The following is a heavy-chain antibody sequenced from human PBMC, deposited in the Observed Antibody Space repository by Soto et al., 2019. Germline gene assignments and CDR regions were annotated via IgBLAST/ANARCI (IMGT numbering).Heavy chain of an antibody. J-gene: IGHJ4*02. V-gene: IGHV3-30*18. CDR2: ISYDGSNK. D-gene: IGHD4-17*01. Sequence: RGSLRLSCAASGFTFSSYGMHWVRQAPGKGLEWVAVISYDGSNKYYADSVKGRFTISRDNSKNTLYLQMNSLRAEDTAVYYCAKGASPEADYGDHFDYWGQGTLVTVSS. CDR3: AKGASPEADYGDHFDY. CDR1: GFTFSSYG.